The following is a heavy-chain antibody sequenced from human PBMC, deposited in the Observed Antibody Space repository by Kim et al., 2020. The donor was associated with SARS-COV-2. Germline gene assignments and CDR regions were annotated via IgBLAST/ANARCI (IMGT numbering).Heavy chain of an antibody. V-gene: IGHV1-69*13. CDR3: ARDKAIAVAGNGYYYGMDV. Sequence: SVKVSCKASGGTFSSYAISWVRQAPGQGLEWMGGIIPIFGTANYAQKFQGRVTITADESTSTAYMELSSLRSEDTAVYYCARDKAIAVAGNGYYYGMDVWGQGTTVTVSS. D-gene: IGHD6-19*01. CDR2: IIPIFGTA. CDR1: GGTFSSYA. J-gene: IGHJ6*02.